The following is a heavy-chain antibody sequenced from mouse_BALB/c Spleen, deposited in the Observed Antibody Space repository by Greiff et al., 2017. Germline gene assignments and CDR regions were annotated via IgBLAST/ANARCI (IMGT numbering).Heavy chain of an antibody. CDR1: GFNIKDTY. V-gene: IGHV14-3*02. D-gene: IGHD2-4*01. J-gene: IGHJ3*01. CDR2: IDPANGNT. Sequence: VQLQQSGAELVKPGASVKLSCTASGFNIKDTYMHWVKQRPEQGLGWIGRIDPANGNTKYDPKFQGKATITADTSSNTAYLQLSSLTSEDTAVYYCAPYDYLFAYWGQGTLVTVSA. CDR3: APYDYLFAY.